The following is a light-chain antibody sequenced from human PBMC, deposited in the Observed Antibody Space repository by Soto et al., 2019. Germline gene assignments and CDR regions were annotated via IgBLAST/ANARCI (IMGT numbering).Light chain of an antibody. V-gene: IGLV8-61*01. CDR2: HTN. CDR3: VLYMGSGIWV. CDR1: SGSVSTTYY. Sequence: QAVVTQEPSFSVSPGGTVTLTCGLGSGSVSTTYYTSWYQLTPGQAPRTLIYHTNTRSSGVPDRFSGSILGNKAALTITGAQADDESDYSCVLYMGSGIWVFGGGTKLTVL. J-gene: IGLJ3*02.